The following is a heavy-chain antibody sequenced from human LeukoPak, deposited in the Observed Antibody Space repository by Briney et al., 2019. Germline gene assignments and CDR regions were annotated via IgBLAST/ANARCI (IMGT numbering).Heavy chain of an antibody. D-gene: IGHD2-2*01. CDR3: ARERPRGIVVVPAAIEAFDI. J-gene: IGHJ3*02. V-gene: IGHV4-30-4*08. CDR1: GGSISSGDYY. Sequence: SETLSLTCTVSGGSISSGDYYWSWIRQPPGKGLEWSGYIYYSGSTYYNPSLKSRVTISVDTSKNQFYLKLSSVTAADTAVYYCARERPRGIVVVPAAIEAFDIWGQGTMVTVSS. CDR2: IYYSGST.